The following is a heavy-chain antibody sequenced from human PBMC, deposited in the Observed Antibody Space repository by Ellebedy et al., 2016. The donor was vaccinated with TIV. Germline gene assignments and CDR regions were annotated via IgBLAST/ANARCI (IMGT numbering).Heavy chain of an antibody. CDR1: GFTFNTYA. J-gene: IGHJ4*02. D-gene: IGHD3-10*01. Sequence: GESLKISCADSGFTFNTYAMSWVRQAPGKGLEWVAYIGSRINKIYYADSVRGRFTISRDNSKKTLYLQMNSLRVEDTAVYYCTGFLAVRGGWGQGTLVTVSS. V-gene: IGHV3-48*01. CDR2: IGSRINKI. CDR3: TGFLAVRGG.